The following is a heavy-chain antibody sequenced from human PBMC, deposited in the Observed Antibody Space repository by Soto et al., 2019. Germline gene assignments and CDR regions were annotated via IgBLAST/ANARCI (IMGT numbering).Heavy chain of an antibody. CDR1: GFTFDAYA. V-gene: IGHV3-9*01. J-gene: IGHJ4*02. CDR3: AIFRTVATPFDY. D-gene: IGHD4-17*01. Sequence: GGSLRLSCAASGFTFDAYAMHWVRQAPGKGLEWVSGISWNSGNIAYADSVKGRFTISRDNAKKSLYLQMNSLRAEDTALYYCAIFRTVATPFDYWGQGTLVTVSS. CDR2: ISWNSGNI.